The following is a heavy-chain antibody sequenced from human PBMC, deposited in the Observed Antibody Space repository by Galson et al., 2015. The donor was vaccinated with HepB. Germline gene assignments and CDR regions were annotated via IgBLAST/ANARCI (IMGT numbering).Heavy chain of an antibody. J-gene: IGHJ6*01. V-gene: IGHV3-30*04. CDR3: AREGGPPSYAGVGLLSLHQGPIGLPPGTLLQEHL. CDR1: GFTFSTYS. Sequence: SLRLSCAASGFTFSTYSMHWVRQAPGKGLEWVAFSSHDGNNENYADSLKGRFTVSRDNSKNSLDLQMNSLRTEDTAVYYCAREGGPPSYAGVGLLSLHQGPIGLPPGTLLQEHLWG. CDR2: SSHDGNNE. D-gene: IGHD2-8*01.